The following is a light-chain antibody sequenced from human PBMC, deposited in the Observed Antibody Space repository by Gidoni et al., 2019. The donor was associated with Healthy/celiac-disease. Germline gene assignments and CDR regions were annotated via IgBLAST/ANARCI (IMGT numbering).Light chain of an antibody. J-gene: IGKJ5*01. CDR2: GAS. V-gene: IGKV3-15*01. CDR1: HSGSSN. CDR3: QQYNNWPPIT. Sequence: EIVMTQPPATLSGSTGARATLSGMASHSGSSNLAWYQQKPGQAPRLLIYGASTRATGNPARCSGSGSGTEFTLTFSSLQSEDFAVYYCQQYNNWPPITFGQGTRLEIK.